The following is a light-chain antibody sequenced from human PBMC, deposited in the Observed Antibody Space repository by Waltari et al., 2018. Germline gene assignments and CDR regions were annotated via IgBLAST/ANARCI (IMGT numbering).Light chain of an antibody. J-gene: IGLJ2*01. V-gene: IGLV1-47*01. Sequence: SVMSDTPPAPGTPEERLIITVYGSCPKHGRNYADLYQQLPGTAPKLLIYRNNQRPSGVPDRFSGSKSGTSASLAISGLRSEDEADYYCAAWDDSLSGVVFGGGTKLTVL. CDR2: RNN. CDR1: CPKHGRNY. CDR3: AAWDDSLSGVV.